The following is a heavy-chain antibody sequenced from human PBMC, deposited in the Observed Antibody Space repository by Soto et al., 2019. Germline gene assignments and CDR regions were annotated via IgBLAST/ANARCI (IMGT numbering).Heavy chain of an antibody. V-gene: IGHV1-18*01. Sequence: SVKVSCKASGDTFSSFGFSWVRQAPGQGLEWLGWISAYNGNTHYAQKVRDRVTLTTDTSTNTAYMELRSLTSDDTAVYYCARDQESITDRILQYWGQGTRVTVSS. CDR2: ISAYNGNT. J-gene: IGHJ4*02. D-gene: IGHD3-10*01. CDR3: ARDQESITDRILQY. CDR1: GDTFSSFG.